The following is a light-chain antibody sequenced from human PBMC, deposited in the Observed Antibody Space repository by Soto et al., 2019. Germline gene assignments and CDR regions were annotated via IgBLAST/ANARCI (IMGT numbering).Light chain of an antibody. V-gene: IGLV2-14*01. Sequence: QSALTQPASVSGSPGRSITISCTGTSSDVATYNYVSWYQQHPGKAPKLIIYEVSHRPSGVSNRFSGSKSGNTASLTISGLQAEDEADYYCSSYSSSGTLVVFGGGTKLTVL. CDR1: SSDVATYNY. CDR2: EVS. CDR3: SSYSSSGTLVV. J-gene: IGLJ2*01.